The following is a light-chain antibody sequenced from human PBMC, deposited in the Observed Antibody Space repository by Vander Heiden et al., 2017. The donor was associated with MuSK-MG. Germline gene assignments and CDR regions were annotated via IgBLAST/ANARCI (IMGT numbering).Light chain of an antibody. Sequence: DIVMTQSPDSLAVSLGERATLNCKSSQSVLYSPNNKNYLAWYQQKPGQPPKRLSSWASTRESGVPDRFSGSGSGTDFTLTISSLQAEDVAVYYCQHDYTIPYTFGPGTKLEIK. V-gene: IGKV4-1*01. CDR3: QHDYTIPYT. J-gene: IGKJ2*01. CDR1: QSVLYSPNNKNY. CDR2: WAS.